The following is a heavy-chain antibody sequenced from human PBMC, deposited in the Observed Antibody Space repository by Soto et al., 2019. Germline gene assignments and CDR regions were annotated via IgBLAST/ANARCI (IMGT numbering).Heavy chain of an antibody. CDR3: AKWGYGAPLDC. V-gene: IGHV3-23*01. J-gene: IGHJ4*02. Sequence: GGSLRLSCAASGFTFSSDAMSWVRQAPGKGLEWVSTVSGNGGSTFYADSVKGRFTISRDNSKNTLYLQMNCLRAEDTAVYYCAKWGYGAPLDCWGQGTLVTVSS. CDR1: GFTFSSDA. D-gene: IGHD3-16*01. CDR2: VSGNGGST.